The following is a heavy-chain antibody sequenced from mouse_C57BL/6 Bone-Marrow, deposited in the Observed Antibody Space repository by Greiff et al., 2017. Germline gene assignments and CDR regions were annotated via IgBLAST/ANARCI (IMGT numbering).Heavy chain of an antibody. CDR1: GFSLTSYA. CDR2: IWTGGGT. D-gene: IGHD1-1*01. J-gene: IGHJ1*03. V-gene: IGHV2-9-1*01. CDR3: ARILITTVVAHWYFDV. Sequence: VQGVESGPGLVAPSQSLSITCTVSGFSLTSYAISWVRQPPGKGLEWLGVIWTGGGTNYNSALKSRLSISKDNSKSQVFLKMNSLQTDDTARYYCARILITTVVAHWYFDVWGTGTTVTVSS.